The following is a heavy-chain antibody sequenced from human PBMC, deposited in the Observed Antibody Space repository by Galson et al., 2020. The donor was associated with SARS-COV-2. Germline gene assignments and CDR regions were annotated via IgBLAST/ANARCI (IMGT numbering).Heavy chain of an antibody. V-gene: IGHV3-11*04. J-gene: IGHJ2*01. Sequence: NSGGSLRLSCVASGFTISDYYMSCIRRAPGKGLEWVSYINTRGSTIYYADSVKGRFTISRDNAKNSLYLQMNSLRAEDTAVYYCARDLPIAAVPYWLFDLWGRGTLVTVSS. CDR1: GFTISDYY. CDR2: INTRGSTI. CDR3: ARDLPIAAVPYWLFDL. D-gene: IGHD6-13*01.